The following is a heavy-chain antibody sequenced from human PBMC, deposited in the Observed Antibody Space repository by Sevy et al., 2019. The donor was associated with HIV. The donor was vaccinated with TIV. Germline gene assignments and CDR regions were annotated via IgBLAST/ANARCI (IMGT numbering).Heavy chain of an antibody. CDR3: AKGMTSIEEFDY. V-gene: IGHV3-23*01. J-gene: IGHJ4*02. CDR2: MGGSGVNT. D-gene: IGHD2-21*02. Sequence: GGSLRLSCAASGFTFSNYVMSWVRQAPGKGLEWVSVMGGSGVNTYYADSVKGRLTISRDNSKNTLYLQMNSLRAEDTAIYYCAKGMTSIEEFDYWGQGTLVTVSS. CDR1: GFTFSNYV.